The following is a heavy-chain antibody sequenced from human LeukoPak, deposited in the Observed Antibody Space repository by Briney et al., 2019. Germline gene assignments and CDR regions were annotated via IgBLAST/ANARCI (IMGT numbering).Heavy chain of an antibody. CDR2: IYTSGST. V-gene: IGHV4-4*07. CDR1: GGSISSYY. D-gene: IGHD4-17*01. Sequence: SETLSLTCTVSGGSISSYYWSWIRQPAGKGLEWIGRIYTSGSTNYNPSLKSRVTMSVDTSKNQFSLKLSSVTAADTAVYYCGRESRYGDYVKYWGQGTLVTVSS. J-gene: IGHJ4*02. CDR3: GRESRYGDYVKY.